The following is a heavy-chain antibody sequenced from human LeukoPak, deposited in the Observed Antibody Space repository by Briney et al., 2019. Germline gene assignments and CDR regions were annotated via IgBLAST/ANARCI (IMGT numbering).Heavy chain of an antibody. CDR2: INHSGST. J-gene: IGHJ5*02. CDR1: GFTFSSYG. D-gene: IGHD6-19*01. V-gene: IGHV4-34*01. CDR3: ARSKRWLGRNWFDP. Sequence: GPLRLSCAASGFTFSSYGMSWIRQPPGKGLEWIGEINHSGSTNYNPSLKSRVTISVDTSKNQFSLKLSSVTAADTAVYYCARSKRWLGRNWFDPWGQGTLVTVSS.